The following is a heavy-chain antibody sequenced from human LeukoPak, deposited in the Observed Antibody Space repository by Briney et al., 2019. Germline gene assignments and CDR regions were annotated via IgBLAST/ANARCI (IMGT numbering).Heavy chain of an antibody. J-gene: IGHJ6*04. CDR1: GFTFKSYA. Sequence: GGSLRLSCAASGFTFKSYAMRWVRQAPGKGREGVSAISGSGGSTYYADSVEGRFTIARENSKNTLYLQMNSLRAEDTAVYYCAKSTSRYYYYYGMDVWGKGTRVTVSS. CDR3: AKSTSRYYYYYGMDV. V-gene: IGHV3-23*01. CDR2: ISGSGGST. D-gene: IGHD2-2*01.